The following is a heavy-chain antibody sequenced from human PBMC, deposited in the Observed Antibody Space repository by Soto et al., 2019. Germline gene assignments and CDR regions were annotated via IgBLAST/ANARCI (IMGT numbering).Heavy chain of an antibody. Sequence: ANYAQKFQGRVTITADESTSTAYMELSSLRSEDTAVYYCARSGLTYYYDSSGYYPFSYFDYWGQGTLVTVSS. J-gene: IGHJ4*02. CDR2: A. D-gene: IGHD3-22*01. CDR3: ARSGLTYYYDSSGYYPFSYFDY. V-gene: IGHV1-69*01.